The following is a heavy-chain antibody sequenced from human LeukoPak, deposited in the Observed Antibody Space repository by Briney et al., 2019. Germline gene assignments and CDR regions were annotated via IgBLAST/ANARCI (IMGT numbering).Heavy chain of an antibody. CDR1: GYTFTSYG. CDR2: ISAYNGNT. V-gene: IGHV1-18*01. CDR3: ARHGAPQRINYYGMDV. J-gene: IGHJ6*02. D-gene: IGHD1-14*01. Sequence: ASVKVSCKASGYTFTSYGISWVRQAPGKGLEWMGWISAYNGNTNYAQKLQGRVTMTTDTSTSTAYMELRSLRSDDTAVYYCARHGAPQRINYYGMDVWGQGTTVTVSS.